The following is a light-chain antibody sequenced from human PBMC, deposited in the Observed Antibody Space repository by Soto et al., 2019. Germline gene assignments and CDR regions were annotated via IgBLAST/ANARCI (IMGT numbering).Light chain of an antibody. V-gene: IGKV3-11*01. CDR1: QIVSSY. J-gene: IGKJ4*01. CDR3: QQRRDWPLT. CDR2: DAS. Sequence: EIVLTQSPATLSLSPGERANLSCRASQIVSSYLAWYQQKPGQAPRLLIYDASDRATGIPARFSGSGSGTDFTLTISSLEPEDFAVYYCQQRRDWPLTFGGGTKVEIK.